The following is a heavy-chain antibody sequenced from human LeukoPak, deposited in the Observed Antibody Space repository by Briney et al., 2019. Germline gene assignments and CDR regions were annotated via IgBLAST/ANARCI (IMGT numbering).Heavy chain of an antibody. Sequence: GASVKVSCKASGYTFTSYYMHWVRQAPGQGLEWMGWINPNSGGTNYAQKFQGRVTMTRDTSISTAYMELSRLRSDDTAVYYCARLEYYYDSSGYMDVWGKGTTVTISS. CDR3: ARLEYYYDSSGYMDV. CDR2: INPNSGGT. CDR1: GYTFTSYY. D-gene: IGHD3-22*01. V-gene: IGHV1-2*02. J-gene: IGHJ6*03.